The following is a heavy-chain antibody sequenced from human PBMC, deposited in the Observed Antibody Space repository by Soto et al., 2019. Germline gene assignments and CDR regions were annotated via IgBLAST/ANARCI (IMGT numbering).Heavy chain of an antibody. CDR2: IYRDDDK. J-gene: IGHJ5*02. CDR3: AHSSCSGGSCYGGWFDP. CDR1: GFSLSTSGVG. V-gene: IGHV2-5*02. D-gene: IGHD2-15*01. Sequence: QITLKESGPTLVKPTQTLTLTCTFSGFSLSTSGVGVGWIRQPPGKALEWLALIYRDDDKRYSPSLKSRLTITKDTSKNQVVLTMTNMDPVDTATYYCAHSSCSGGSCYGGWFDPWGQGTLVTVSS.